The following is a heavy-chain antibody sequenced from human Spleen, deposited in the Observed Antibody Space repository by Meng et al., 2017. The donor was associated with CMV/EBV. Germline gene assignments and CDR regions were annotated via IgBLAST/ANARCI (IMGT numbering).Heavy chain of an antibody. J-gene: IGHJ4*02. CDR3: ARMGLLEWLLPYYLDY. Sequence: GGSLRLSCAASGFRFSSYAMNWVRQAPGKGLEWLSSISSGSSYIYYAESAKGRFTISRDNAENSLYLQMNSLTAEDTALYFCARMGLLEWLLPYYLDYWGQGTLVTVSS. CDR2: ISSGSSYI. V-gene: IGHV3-21*01. D-gene: IGHD3-3*01. CDR1: GFRFSSYA.